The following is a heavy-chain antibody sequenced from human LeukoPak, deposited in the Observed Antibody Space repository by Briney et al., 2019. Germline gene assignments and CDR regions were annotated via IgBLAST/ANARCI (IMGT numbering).Heavy chain of an antibody. V-gene: IGHV1-2*02. D-gene: IGHD2-2*01. CDR2: INPNSGGT. Sequence: GASVKVSCKASGYTFTGYYMHWVRQAPGQGLEWMGWINPNSGGTNYAQKFQGRVTMTRDTSISTAYMELSRLRSDDTAVYYCARDRPLHDIVVVPAALTPWGQGTLVTVSS. J-gene: IGHJ5*02. CDR1: GYTFTGYY. CDR3: ARDRPLHDIVVVPAALTP.